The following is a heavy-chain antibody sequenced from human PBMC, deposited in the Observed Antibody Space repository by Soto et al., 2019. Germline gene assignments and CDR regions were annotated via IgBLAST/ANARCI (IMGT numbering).Heavy chain of an antibody. Sequence: SETLSLTCAVSGGSIDSGAYSLSWIRQPPGKGLEWIGYVTHTGTAYSIPSLNGRLTLSVDSSQTQFSLKLTSVTAADSAVYYCARIHWTQSSLDYWGRGILVTVSS. J-gene: IGHJ4*02. CDR1: GGSIDSGAYS. CDR3: ARIHWTQSSLDY. CDR2: VTHTGTA. D-gene: IGHD6-19*01. V-gene: IGHV4-30-2*01.